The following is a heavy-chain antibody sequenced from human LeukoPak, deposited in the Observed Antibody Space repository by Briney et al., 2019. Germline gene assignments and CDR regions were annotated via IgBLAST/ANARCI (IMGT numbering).Heavy chain of an antibody. CDR3: AKDIGYSYGYGLDY. CDR2: ISWNSGGI. Sequence: GRSLRLSGAASGFTFDDYAMHWVRQAPGKGLEWVSGISWNSGGIGYADSVKGRFTISRDNAKNSLYLQMNSLRAEDMALYFCAKDIGYSYGYGLDYWGQGTLVTVSS. D-gene: IGHD5-18*01. J-gene: IGHJ4*02. CDR1: GFTFDDYA. V-gene: IGHV3-9*03.